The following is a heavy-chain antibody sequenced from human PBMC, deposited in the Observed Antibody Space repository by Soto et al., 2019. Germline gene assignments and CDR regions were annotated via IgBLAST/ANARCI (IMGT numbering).Heavy chain of an antibody. CDR2: IYPGDSDT. J-gene: IGHJ4*02. CDR1: GYSFTSYW. D-gene: IGHD2-2*01. CDR3: ARQYAAFDY. V-gene: IGHV5-51*01. Sequence: GEALKISCKGSGYSFTSYWIGWVRQIPGKGLEWMGIIYPGDSDTRYSPSFQGQVTISADKSISTAYLQWSSLEASDTAIYYCARQYAAFDYWGQGTPVTVSS.